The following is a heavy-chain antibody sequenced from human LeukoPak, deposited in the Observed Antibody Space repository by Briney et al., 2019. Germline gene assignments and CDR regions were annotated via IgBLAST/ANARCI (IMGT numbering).Heavy chain of an antibody. CDR1: GFTFSSYG. J-gene: IGHJ4*02. CDR2: IKQDGSEK. CDR3: ARDAAGYSSGWYGY. D-gene: IGHD6-19*01. V-gene: IGHV3-7*01. Sequence: GGSLRLSCAASGFTFSSYGMHWVRQAPGKGLEWVANIKQDGSEKYYVDSVKGRFTISRDNAKNSLYLQMNSLRAEDTAVYYCARDAAGYSSGWYGYWGQGTLVTVSS.